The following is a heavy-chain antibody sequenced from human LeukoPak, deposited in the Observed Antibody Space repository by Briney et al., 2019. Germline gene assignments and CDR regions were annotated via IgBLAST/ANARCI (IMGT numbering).Heavy chain of an antibody. CDR2: ISAYDGNT. V-gene: IGHV1-18*01. Sequence: ASVKVSCKASGYTFTSYGIRWVRQAPGQGLEWMGWISAYDGNTNYAQKLQGRVTMTTATSTSTAYMELRSLRSDDTAVYYCARVGIAARPDGYWGQGTLVTVSS. CDR3: ARVGIAARPDGY. CDR1: GYTFTSYG. J-gene: IGHJ4*02. D-gene: IGHD6-6*01.